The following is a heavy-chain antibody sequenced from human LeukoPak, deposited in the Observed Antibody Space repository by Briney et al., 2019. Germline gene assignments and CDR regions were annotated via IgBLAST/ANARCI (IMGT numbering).Heavy chain of an antibody. CDR3: ARGNCSGGSCYSGRGWFDP. D-gene: IGHD2-15*01. Sequence: PSETLSLTCKVSGGSISSNSYYWGWIRQPPGKGLEWIGSIYYSGSTYYNPSLKSRVTISVDTSKNQFSLKLSSVTAADTAVYYCARGNCSGGSCYSGRGWFDPWGQGTLVTVSS. J-gene: IGHJ5*02. CDR2: IYYSGST. V-gene: IGHV4-39*07. CDR1: GGSISSNSYY.